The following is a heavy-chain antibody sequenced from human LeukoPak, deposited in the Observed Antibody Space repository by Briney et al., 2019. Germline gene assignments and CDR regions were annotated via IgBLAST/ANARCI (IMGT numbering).Heavy chain of an antibody. CDR1: GFTFSSYA. J-gene: IGHJ4*02. Sequence: PGRSLRLSCAASGFTFSSYAMHWVRQAPGKGLEWVAVISYDGSNKYYADSVKGRFTISRDNSKNTLYLQMNSLRAEDTALYYCARELEGLFRSWGQGTLVTVSS. D-gene: IGHD3-3*01. CDR2: ISYDGSNK. CDR3: ARELEGLFRS. V-gene: IGHV3-30-3*01.